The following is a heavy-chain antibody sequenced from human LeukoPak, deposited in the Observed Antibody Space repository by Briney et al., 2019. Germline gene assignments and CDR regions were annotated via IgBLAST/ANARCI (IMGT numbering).Heavy chain of an antibody. CDR3: TKDGGYSNPWDDAFDI. V-gene: IGHV3-30*02. CDR1: GFTFNSYG. CDR2: IRYDGSNK. D-gene: IGHD4-11*01. J-gene: IGHJ3*02. Sequence: PGGSLRLSCAASGFTFNSYGMHWVRQAPGKGLEGGAFIRYDGSNKYYADSVKGRFTISRDNSKNTLYLQMNSLGAEDTAVYYCTKDGGYSNPWDDAFDIWGQGTMVTVSS.